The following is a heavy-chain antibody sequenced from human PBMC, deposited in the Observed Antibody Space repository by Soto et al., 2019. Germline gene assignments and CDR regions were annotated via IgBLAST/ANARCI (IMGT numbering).Heavy chain of an antibody. CDR2: ISGSGGST. V-gene: IGHV3-23*01. CDR1: GFTFSSYA. Sequence: GGSLRLSCAASGFTFSSYAMSWVRQGPGKGLEWVSAISGSGGSTYYADSVKGRFTISRDNSKNTLYLQMNSLRAEDTAVYYCAKVYDSSGYYHYWGQGTLVTVSS. CDR3: AKVYDSSGYYHY. J-gene: IGHJ4*02. D-gene: IGHD3-22*01.